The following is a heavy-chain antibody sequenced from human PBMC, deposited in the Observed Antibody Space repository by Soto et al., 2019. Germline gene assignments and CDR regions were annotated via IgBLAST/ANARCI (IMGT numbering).Heavy chain of an antibody. D-gene: IGHD5-18*01. CDR3: AKDKVSYGALGAFDI. Sequence: GGSLRLSCAASGFTFDDYAMHWVRQAPGKGLEWVSGISWNSGSIGYADSVKGRFTISRDNAKNSLYLQMNSLRAEDTALYYCAKDKVSYGALGAFDIWGQGTMVTVSS. J-gene: IGHJ3*02. CDR2: ISWNSGSI. CDR1: GFTFDDYA. V-gene: IGHV3-9*01.